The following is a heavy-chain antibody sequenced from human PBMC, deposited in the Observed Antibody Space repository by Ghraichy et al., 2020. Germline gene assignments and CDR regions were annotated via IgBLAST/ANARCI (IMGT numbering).Heavy chain of an antibody. CDR3: AKGLYRAAAHLDVFDI. CDR1: GGSFTGHY. Sequence: SETLSLNCNVSGGSFTGHYWSWIRQSPLKGLEWIGYIYYTGRTKYNPSLASRVIISLDPSNKQFSLRLSSVTAADTAIYYCAKGLYRAAAHLDVFDIWGQGTRVTVSS. D-gene: IGHD6-13*01. CDR2: IYYTGRT. V-gene: IGHV4-59*11. J-gene: IGHJ3*02.